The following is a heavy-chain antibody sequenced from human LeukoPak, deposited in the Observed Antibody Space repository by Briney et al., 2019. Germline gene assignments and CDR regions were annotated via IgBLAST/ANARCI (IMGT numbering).Heavy chain of an antibody. D-gene: IGHD3-22*01. CDR1: GGSFSGYY. Sequence: SSETLSLTCAVYGGSFSGYYWSWIRQPPGKGLEWIGEINHSGSTNYNPSLKSRVTISVDTSKNQFSLKLSSVTAADTAVYYCARHSGLRYYDSSGYFAFDIWGQGTMVTVSS. J-gene: IGHJ3*02. CDR2: INHSGST. V-gene: IGHV4-34*01. CDR3: ARHSGLRYYDSSGYFAFDI.